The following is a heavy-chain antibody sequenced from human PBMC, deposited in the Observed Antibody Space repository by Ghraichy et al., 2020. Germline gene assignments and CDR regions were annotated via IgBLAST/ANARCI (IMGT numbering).Heavy chain of an antibody. CDR3: ARRADYYDSSGYYSVGVDY. V-gene: IGHV4-39*01. CDR1: GGSISSSSYY. J-gene: IGHJ4*02. D-gene: IGHD3-22*01. Sequence: SETLSLTCTVSGGSISSSSYYWGWIRQPPRKGLEWIGSIYYSGSTYYNPSLKSRVTISVDTSKNQFSLKLSSVTAADTAVYYCARRADYYDSSGYYSVGVDYWGQGTLVTVSS. CDR2: IYYSGST.